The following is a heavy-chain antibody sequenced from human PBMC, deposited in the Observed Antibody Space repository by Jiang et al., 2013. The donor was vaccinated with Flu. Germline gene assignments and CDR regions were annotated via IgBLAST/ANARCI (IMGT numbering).Heavy chain of an antibody. J-gene: IGHJ6*02. CDR2: IYYSGTT. V-gene: IGHV4-30-4*01. CDR3: ARDWKAIFGTSYYYYGVDV. Sequence: GPGLVKPSQTLSLTCTVSGGSISSGDYYWSWIRQPPGKGLEWIGYIYYSGTTYYNPSLKSRVTISIDTSKNQFSLKLSSVTAAGTAVYYCARDWKAIFGTSYYYYGVDVWGQGTTVTVSS. D-gene: IGHD3-3*01. CDR1: GGSISSGDYY.